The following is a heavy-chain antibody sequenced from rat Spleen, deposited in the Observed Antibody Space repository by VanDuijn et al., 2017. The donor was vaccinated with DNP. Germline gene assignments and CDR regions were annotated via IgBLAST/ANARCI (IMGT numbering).Heavy chain of an antibody. CDR3: ATSSYFGYDYGFAY. Sequence: EVQLVESGGDLMQPGRSLKLSCVASGFTFNTYWMTWIRQVPGKGLEWVASITTSGGGITYYPDSVKGRFTISRDYARSTLYLQMDSLRSEDTATYYCATSSYFGYDYGFAYWGQGTLVTVSS. CDR1: GFTFNTYW. D-gene: IGHD1-7*01. J-gene: IGHJ3*01. V-gene: IGHV5-31*01. CDR2: ITTSGGGIT.